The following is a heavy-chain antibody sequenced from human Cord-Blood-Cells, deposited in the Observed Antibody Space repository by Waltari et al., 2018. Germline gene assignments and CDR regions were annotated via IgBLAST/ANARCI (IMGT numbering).Heavy chain of an antibody. CDR3: ARCGACSSTSCYNWFDP. CDR1: GGSFSGYY. D-gene: IGHD2-2*01. V-gene: IGHV4-34*01. J-gene: IGHJ5*02. CDR2: IYHSGST. Sequence: QVQLQQWGAGLLKPSETLSFTCAVYGGSFSGYYWSWIRQPPGKGLECIGEIYHSGSTTYNPSLKSRVTISVDTSKNQFSLKLRSVTAADTAVYYWARCGACSSTSCYNWFDPWGQGTLVTVSS.